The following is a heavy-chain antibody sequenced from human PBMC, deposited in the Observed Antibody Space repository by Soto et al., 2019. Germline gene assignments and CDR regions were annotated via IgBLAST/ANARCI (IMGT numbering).Heavy chain of an antibody. J-gene: IGHJ4*02. V-gene: IGHV6-1*01. CDR2: TYYRSKWYS. Sequence: PSQTLSLTCAISGDSVSSNSAACNWIRQSPSRGLEWLGRTYYRSKWYSDYAQSVRSRITINPDTSKNQFSLQLNSVTPEDTAVYYCARYSTTWYLDSCGQRSLVTGSS. CDR3: ARYSTTWYLDS. CDR1: GDSVSSNSAA. D-gene: IGHD2-2*01.